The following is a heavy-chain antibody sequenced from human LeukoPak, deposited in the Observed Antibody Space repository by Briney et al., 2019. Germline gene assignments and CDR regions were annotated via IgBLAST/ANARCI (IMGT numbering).Heavy chain of an antibody. CDR3: AKHVSRGSSSYYYYGMDV. J-gene: IGHJ6*02. V-gene: IGHV3-23*01. CDR1: GFTFSSYA. CDR2: ISLSGGNT. D-gene: IGHD6-6*01. Sequence: GGSLRLSCAASGFTFSSYAMSWVRQAPGKGLEWVSGISLSGGNTYYPDSVKGRFTISRDNSKNTLYLQVNSLRAEDTAVYYCAKHVSRGSSSYYYYGMDVWGQGTTVTVSS.